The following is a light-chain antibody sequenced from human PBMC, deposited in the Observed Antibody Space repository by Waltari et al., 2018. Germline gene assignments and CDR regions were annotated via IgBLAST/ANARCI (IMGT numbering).Light chain of an antibody. V-gene: IGLV2-14*01. CDR2: EVS. Sequence: QSALTQPASVSGSPGQSITISCSGTDSDVGAYDFVSWYQQHPGKAPHLIIYEVSNRPSGISNRFSASKSGNTASLTISELQAEDEADYYCSSYTTSSAPGVFGTGTRVTV. J-gene: IGLJ1*01. CDR1: DSDVGAYDF. CDR3: SSYTTSSAPGV.